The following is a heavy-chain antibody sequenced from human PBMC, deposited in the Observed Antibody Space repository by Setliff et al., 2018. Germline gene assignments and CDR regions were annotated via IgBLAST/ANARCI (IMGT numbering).Heavy chain of an antibody. CDR1: GFTFDDYA. V-gene: IGHV3-23*01. CDR3: AKQDRLFSIEGYFDY. Sequence: GVLRLSCAASGFTFDDYAMHWVRQAPGKGLEWVSPISGSGGSTYYADSVKGRFTISRDNSKNTLYLQMNSLRAEDTAVYYCAKQDRLFSIEGYFDYWGQGTLVTVSS. J-gene: IGHJ4*02. CDR2: ISGSGGST. D-gene: IGHD3-22*01.